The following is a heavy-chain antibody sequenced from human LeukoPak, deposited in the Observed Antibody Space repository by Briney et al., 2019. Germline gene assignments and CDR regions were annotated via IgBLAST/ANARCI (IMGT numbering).Heavy chain of an antibody. CDR1: GFTFTDYY. V-gene: IGHV1-2*02. Sequence: ASVKVSCKASGFTFTDYYIHWVRQAPGQGLEWMGYINPHSGVRSSPQKFKDRLTMTRDTSISTAYMELSSLESDDTAVYFCAREGVGGAYAMDVWGQGTTVTVSS. D-gene: IGHD2-21*01. J-gene: IGHJ6*02. CDR2: INPHSGVR. CDR3: AREGVGGAYAMDV.